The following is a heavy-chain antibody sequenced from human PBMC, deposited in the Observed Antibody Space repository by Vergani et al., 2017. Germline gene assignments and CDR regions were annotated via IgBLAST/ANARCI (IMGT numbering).Heavy chain of an antibody. CDR2: IYYSGST. Sequence: QLQLQESGPGLVKPSETLSLPCTVSGGSISSSSYYWGWIRQPPGKGLEWIGSIYYSGSTYYNPALKSRVTISVDTSTNQFSLKLSSVTAADTAVYYCARHTAYYYDSSGYYYVDYWGQGTLVTVSS. D-gene: IGHD3-22*01. V-gene: IGHV4-39*01. CDR3: ARHTAYYYDSSGYYYVDY. CDR1: GGSISSSSYY. J-gene: IGHJ4*02.